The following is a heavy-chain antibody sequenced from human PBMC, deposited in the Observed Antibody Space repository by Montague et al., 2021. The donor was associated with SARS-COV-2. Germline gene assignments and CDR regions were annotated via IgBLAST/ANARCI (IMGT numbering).Heavy chain of an antibody. CDR2: ISYSGTT. V-gene: IGHV4-59*01. D-gene: IGHD6-13*01. J-gene: IGHJ1*01. CDR1: GSSITNSH. CDR3: ARGNDSWYH. Sequence: SETLSLTCSVSGSSITNSHWSWIRQPPGKGLEWIGYISYSGTTTYSPSLKTRVTISMDTSKNHFPLRLTSVTAADTAIYYCARGNDSWYHWGQGTLVIVSS.